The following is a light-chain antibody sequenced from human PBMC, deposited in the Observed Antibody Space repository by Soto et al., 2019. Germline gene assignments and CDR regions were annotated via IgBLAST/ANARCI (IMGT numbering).Light chain of an antibody. V-gene: IGLV2-8*01. Sequence: QSALTQPASVSGSPGQSITISCTGTSSDLAIYNYVSWYQQQPGKAPKLMIYQVTNRPSGVPDRFSASKSGNTASLTVSGLQAEDEADYYCSSHGGANNFYVFGTGTKVTVL. CDR1: SSDLAIYNY. CDR3: SSHGGANNFYV. J-gene: IGLJ1*01. CDR2: QVT.